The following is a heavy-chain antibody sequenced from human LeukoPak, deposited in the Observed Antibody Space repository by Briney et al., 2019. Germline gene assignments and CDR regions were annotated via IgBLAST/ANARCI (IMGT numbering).Heavy chain of an antibody. J-gene: IGHJ5*02. CDR1: GGSISSSSYY. V-gene: IGHV4-39*07. Sequence: SETLSLTCTVSGGSISSSSYYWGWLRQPPGKGLEWIGSISYSGSTYYNPSLKSRVTISVDTSKNQFSLKLSSVTAADTAVYYCARWGHYSSGWARRPKMNWFDPWGQGTLVTVSS. CDR2: ISYSGST. D-gene: IGHD6-19*01. CDR3: ARWGHYSSGWARRPKMNWFDP.